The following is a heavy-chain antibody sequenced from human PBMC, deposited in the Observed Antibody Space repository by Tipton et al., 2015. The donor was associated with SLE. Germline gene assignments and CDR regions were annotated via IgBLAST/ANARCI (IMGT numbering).Heavy chain of an antibody. CDR3: ARSRWWSYFYYGMDV. CDR1: GDSISSSSHY. D-gene: IGHD2-15*01. J-gene: IGHJ6*02. Sequence: TLSLTCIVSGDSISSSSHYWGWIRQPAGKGLEWIGSIYYRGRTTYNPSLKSRVTLSVDTSNNQFSLRLSSVTAADTAVYYCARSRWWSYFYYGMDVWGQGTTVTVSS. V-gene: IGHV4-39*07. CDR2: IYYRGRT.